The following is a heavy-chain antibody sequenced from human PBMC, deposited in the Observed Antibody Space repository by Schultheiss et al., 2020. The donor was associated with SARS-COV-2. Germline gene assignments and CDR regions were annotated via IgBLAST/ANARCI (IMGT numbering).Heavy chain of an antibody. V-gene: IGHV3-48*03. Sequence: GGSLRLSCAASGFTFSSYEMNWVRQAPGKGLEWVSYISSSGSTIYYADSVKGRFTISRDNAKNSLYLQMNSLRAEDTAVYYCARADYYDSSGYFHFQHWGQGTLVTVSS. CDR1: GFTFSSYE. CDR3: ARADYYDSSGYFHFQH. D-gene: IGHD3-22*01. J-gene: IGHJ1*01. CDR2: ISSSGSTI.